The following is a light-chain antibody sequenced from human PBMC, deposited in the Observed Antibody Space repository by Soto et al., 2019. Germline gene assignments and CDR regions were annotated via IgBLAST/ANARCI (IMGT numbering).Light chain of an antibody. CDR3: QQDGSSPPYT. J-gene: IGKJ2*01. V-gene: IGKV3-20*01. CDR2: GAS. Sequence: EIVLTQSPGTLSLSPGEGATLSCRASQSVSSSYLAWYQQKPGQAPRLLIYGASSRATGIPDRFSGSGSGTDFTLTISRLEPEDFSVYYCQQDGSSPPYTFGQGTKLEIK. CDR1: QSVSSSY.